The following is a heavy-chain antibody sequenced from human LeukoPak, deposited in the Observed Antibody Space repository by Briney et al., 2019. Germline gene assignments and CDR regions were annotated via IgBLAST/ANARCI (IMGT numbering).Heavy chain of an antibody. CDR1: GFTFSSYS. J-gene: IGHJ4*02. Sequence: PGGSLRLSCAASGFTFSSYSMNWVRQAPGKGLEWVSYISSSSSTIYYADSVKGRFTISRDNAKNSLYLQMNSLRAEDTAVYYCARRLWDNGGNFDYWGQGTLVTVSS. V-gene: IGHV3-48*01. CDR3: ARRLWDNGGNFDY. CDR2: ISSSSSTI. D-gene: IGHD4-23*01.